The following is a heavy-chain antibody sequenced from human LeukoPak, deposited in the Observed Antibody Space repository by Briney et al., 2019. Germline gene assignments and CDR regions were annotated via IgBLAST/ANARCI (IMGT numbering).Heavy chain of an antibody. J-gene: IGHJ6*02. CDR3: ARAVVMIPFYYYYGMDV. D-gene: IGHD3-22*01. CDR1: GDSVSSNSAA. CDR2: TYYRSKWYN. V-gene: IGHV6-1*01. Sequence: SQTLSLTCALSGDSVSSNSAAWNWIRQSPSRGLEWLGRTYYRSKWYNDYAVSVKSRITINPDTSKNQFSLQLNSVTPEDTAVYYCARAVVMIPFYYYYGMDVWGQGTTVTVSS.